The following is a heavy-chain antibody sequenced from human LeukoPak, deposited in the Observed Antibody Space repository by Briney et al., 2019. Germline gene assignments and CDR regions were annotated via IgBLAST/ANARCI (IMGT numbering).Heavy chain of an antibody. D-gene: IGHD3-10*01. CDR3: ARWSTGEKNFDY. Sequence: SETLSLTCTVSGGSISSGGYYWSWIRQHPGKGLEWIGYIYYSGSTYYNPSLKSRVTISVDTSKNQFSLKLSSVTAADTAVYYCARWSTGEKNFDYWGQGTLVTVSS. CDR2: IYYSGST. CDR1: GGSISSGGYY. J-gene: IGHJ4*02. V-gene: IGHV4-31*03.